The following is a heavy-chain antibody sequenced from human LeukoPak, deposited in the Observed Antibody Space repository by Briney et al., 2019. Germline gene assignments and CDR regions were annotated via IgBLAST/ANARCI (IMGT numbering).Heavy chain of an antibody. CDR1: GGSISSYY. D-gene: IGHD2-8*01. CDR2: IYYSGST. CDR3: AREAPYCTNGVCYLSGMDV. J-gene: IGHJ6*02. Sequence: PSETLSLTCTDSGGSISSYYWSWIRQPPGKGLEWIGYIYYSGSTNYNPSLKSRVTISVDTSKNQFSLKLSSVTAADTAVYYCAREAPYCTNGVCYLSGMDVWGQGTTVTVSS. V-gene: IGHV4-59*01.